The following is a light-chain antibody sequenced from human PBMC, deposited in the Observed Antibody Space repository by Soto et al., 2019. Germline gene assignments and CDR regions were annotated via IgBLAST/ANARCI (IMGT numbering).Light chain of an antibody. J-gene: IGKJ1*01. CDR3: QKLNAYPPWT. V-gene: IGKV1-9*01. CDR2: GAS. Sequence: QLTQSPSSLSASVGDRVTITCRASQGISSNLALYQQKPGRAPKLLIFGASTLQSGVPSGCSGSGAGTEFTRTISSLQPEDLATYFCQKLNAYPPWTVGQGTKVELK. CDR1: QGISSN.